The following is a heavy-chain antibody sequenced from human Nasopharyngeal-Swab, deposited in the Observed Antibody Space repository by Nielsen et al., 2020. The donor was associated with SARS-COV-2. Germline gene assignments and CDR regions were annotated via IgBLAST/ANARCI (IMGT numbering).Heavy chain of an antibody. Sequence: ASVKVSCKVSGYTLTELSMNWVRQAPGKGREWMGGFDPEDGETIYAQKFQGRVTMTEDTSTDTAYMELSSLGSEDTAVYYCATGQQWLVQWFDPWGQGTLVTVSS. CDR3: ATGQQWLVQWFDP. CDR2: FDPEDGET. CDR1: GYTLTELS. J-gene: IGHJ5*02. D-gene: IGHD6-19*01. V-gene: IGHV1-24*01.